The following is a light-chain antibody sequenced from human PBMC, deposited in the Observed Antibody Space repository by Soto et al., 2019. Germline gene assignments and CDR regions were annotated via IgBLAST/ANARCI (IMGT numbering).Light chain of an antibody. CDR3: QQYNSYST. CDR1: QTFXSW. Sequence: IQMTQSPSTLSASVGDSVTITCRASQTFXSWLGRYQQKPGKAPKLLIYXASSLESGVPSRFSGSGSGTEFTLTISSLQPEDSAVYYCQQYNSYSTFGQGTRLEIK. V-gene: IGKV1-5*01. CDR2: XAS. J-gene: IGKJ5*01.